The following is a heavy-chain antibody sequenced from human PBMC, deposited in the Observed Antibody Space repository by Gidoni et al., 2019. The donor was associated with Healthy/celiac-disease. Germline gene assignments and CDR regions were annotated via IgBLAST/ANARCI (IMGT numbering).Heavy chain of an antibody. CDR3: TTGYCSSTSCYADFYYYYGMDV. CDR2: MKSTTDVGTT. V-gene: IGHV3-15*01. Sequence: EVQLVESWGGLVKPGGSLRLSCAASVFTFSNAWMSWVRQAPGKGVEWVGRMKSTTDVGTTDYAAPVKGRFTISRDYSKNTLYLQMNSLKTEDTAVYYCTTGYCSSTSCYADFYYYYGMDVWGQGTTVTVSS. D-gene: IGHD2-2*01. J-gene: IGHJ6*02. CDR1: VFTFSNAW.